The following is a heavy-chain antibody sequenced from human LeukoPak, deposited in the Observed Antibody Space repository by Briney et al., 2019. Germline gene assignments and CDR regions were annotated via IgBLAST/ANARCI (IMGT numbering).Heavy chain of an antibody. D-gene: IGHD1-26*01. V-gene: IGHV4-39*01. CDR3: ARRVKWGEGFDY. Sequence: SETLSLTCTISGGSISSSSYYWGWNRQPPGKGLEWIGSIYYSGSTYYNPSLKSRVTISVDTSKNQFSLKLSSVTAADTAVYYCARRVKWGEGFDYWGQGTLVTVSS. CDR2: IYYSGST. J-gene: IGHJ4*02. CDR1: GGSISSSSYY.